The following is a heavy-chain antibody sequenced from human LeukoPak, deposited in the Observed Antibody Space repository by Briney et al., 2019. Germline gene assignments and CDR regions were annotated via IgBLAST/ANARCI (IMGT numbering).Heavy chain of an antibody. CDR3: ARVRGIQAGLDI. D-gene: IGHD1-14*01. V-gene: IGHV3-7*01. J-gene: IGHJ3*02. Sequence: GGSLRLSCAASGFSFSTYWMSWVRQAPGKGLEWVANIKQDGSEKYCVDSVKGRFTISRDNAKNSLYLQMNSLRAEDTAVYYCARVRGIQAGLDIWGQGTMVTVSS. CDR2: IKQDGSEK. CDR1: GFSFSTYW.